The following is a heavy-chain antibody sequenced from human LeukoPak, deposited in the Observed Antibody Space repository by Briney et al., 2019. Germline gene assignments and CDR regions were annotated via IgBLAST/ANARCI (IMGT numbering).Heavy chain of an antibody. J-gene: IGHJ6*03. CDR2: IIPIFGSA. CDR3: ARNSVAGVGYYYYMDV. Sequence: SVKVSCKASGGTFSSYPISWVRQAPGQGLEWMGGIIPIFGSANYAQKFQGRVTITADKSTSTAYMEVSSLRSDDTAVYYCARNSVAGVGYYYYMDVWGTGTTVTVSS. CDR1: GGTFSSYP. D-gene: IGHD6-19*01. V-gene: IGHV1-69*06.